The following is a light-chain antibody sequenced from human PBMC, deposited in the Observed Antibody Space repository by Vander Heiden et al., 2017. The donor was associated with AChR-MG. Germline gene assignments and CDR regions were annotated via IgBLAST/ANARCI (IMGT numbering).Light chain of an antibody. CDR2: KAS. CDR3: QQYNTYPT. Sequence: DIQITLSPSTLSASVGDRVIITCRSSQRISGWLAWYQQKPGKAPKLLIHKASSLESGVPSRFSGSGSGTEFILTISSLQPDDFATYYFQQYNTYPTFGGGTKVEIK. CDR1: QRISGW. V-gene: IGKV1-5*03. J-gene: IGKJ4*01.